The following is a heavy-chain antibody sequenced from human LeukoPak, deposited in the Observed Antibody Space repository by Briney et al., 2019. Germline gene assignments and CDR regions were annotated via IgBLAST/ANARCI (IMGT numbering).Heavy chain of an antibody. CDR3: ARDFGGNAFDI. Sequence: GGSLRLSCAASGFTFSSYSMNWVRQAPGKGLEWVAVISYDGSNKYYADSVKGRFTISRDNSKNALYLQMNSLRAEDTAVYYCARDFGGNAFDIWGQGTMVTVSS. CDR2: ISYDGSNK. D-gene: IGHD3-3*01. V-gene: IGHV3-30*03. CDR1: GFTFSSYS. J-gene: IGHJ3*02.